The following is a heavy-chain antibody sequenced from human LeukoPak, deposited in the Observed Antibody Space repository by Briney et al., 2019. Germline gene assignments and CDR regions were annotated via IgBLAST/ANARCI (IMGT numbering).Heavy chain of an antibody. CDR2: MSYSGST. J-gene: IGHJ4*02. Sequence: PSETLSLTCSVSGDSISSSNYYWGWIRQPPGKGLEWIGSMSYSGSTYYNPSLKSRVTISVDTSKNQFSLKLSSVTAADTAVYYCARLGSGSYYTMLSVGYWGQGTLVTVSS. D-gene: IGHD3-10*01. CDR1: GDSISSSNYY. V-gene: IGHV4-39*01. CDR3: ARLGSGSYYTMLSVGY.